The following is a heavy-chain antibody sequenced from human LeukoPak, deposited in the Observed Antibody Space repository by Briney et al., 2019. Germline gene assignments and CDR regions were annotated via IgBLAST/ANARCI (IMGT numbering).Heavy chain of an antibody. CDR1: GFTFISYG. CDR2: ISNTAYNT. D-gene: IGHD3-10*01. Sequence: GGSLRLSCEASGFTFISYGMSWVRQAPGKGLEWVSTISNTAYNTYYADSVKGRFIISRDNSANTVSLEMNSLRAEDTALYYCAKHSGSYFIYYVDSWGQGSQATVSS. CDR3: AKHSGSYFIYYVDS. V-gene: IGHV3-23*01. J-gene: IGHJ4*02.